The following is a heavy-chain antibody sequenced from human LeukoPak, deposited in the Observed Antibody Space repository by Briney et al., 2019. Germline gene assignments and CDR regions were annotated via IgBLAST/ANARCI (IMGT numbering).Heavy chain of an antibody. Sequence: GGSLRLSCAASGFTFRNYGMHCVRHSPDEGLECVAVIWYDGSIKDSVDSVKGRFAISRDNSNTTQYLQMKSLRVEDTAIYFCARIVSGTGAFDMWGQGTLVTVSS. D-gene: IGHD3-10*01. CDR1: GFTFRNYG. V-gene: IGHV3-33*01. J-gene: IGHJ3*02. CDR2: IWYDGSIK. CDR3: ARIVSGTGAFDM.